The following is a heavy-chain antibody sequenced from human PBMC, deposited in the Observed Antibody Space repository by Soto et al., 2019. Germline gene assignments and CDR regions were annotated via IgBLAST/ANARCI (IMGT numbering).Heavy chain of an antibody. CDR1: GFTFSNYA. CDR3: ARDPDSNGWYRFAY. Sequence: QVQLVESGGGVVQPGRSQRLSCAASGFTFSNYAMHWVRQAPGKGMAWVAVISDDRNNKDYADSVKGRFTISRANSKNTLYLQINSLRAEDTAVYYCARDPDSNGWYRFAYWGQGTLITVSS. D-gene: IGHD6-19*01. J-gene: IGHJ4*02. CDR2: ISDDRNNK. V-gene: IGHV3-30-3*01.